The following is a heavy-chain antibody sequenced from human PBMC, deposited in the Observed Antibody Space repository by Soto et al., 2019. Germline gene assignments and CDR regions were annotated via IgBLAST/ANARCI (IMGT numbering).Heavy chain of an antibody. CDR3: ARDSRLWFGEMNIYYYYMDV. V-gene: IGHV4-31*03. D-gene: IGHD3-10*01. CDR2: IYYSGST. Sequence: SETLSLTCTVSGGSISSGGYYWSWIRQHPGKGLEWIGYIYYSGSTYYNPSLKSRVTISVDTSKNQFSLKLSSVTAADTAVYYCARDSRLWFGEMNIYYYYMDVWGKGTTVTVSS. CDR1: GGSISSGGYY. J-gene: IGHJ6*03.